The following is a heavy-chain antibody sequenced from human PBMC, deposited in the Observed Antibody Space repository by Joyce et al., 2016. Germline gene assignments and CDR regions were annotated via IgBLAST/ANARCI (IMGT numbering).Heavy chain of an antibody. CDR2: INNSGVA. V-gene: IGHV4-34*01. Sequence: QVQLQQWGAGLLKPSETLSLTCAVSGGPFRGFFWTWCRQAPVKGLEWIGDINNSGVANYKPSLKTRVTFSVDTSKNQFSLKVTSLSAADTAVYYCARSQWLAPLMYWGQGTPVTVSS. D-gene: IGHD6-19*01. CDR1: GGPFRGFF. J-gene: IGHJ4*02. CDR3: ARSQWLAPLMY.